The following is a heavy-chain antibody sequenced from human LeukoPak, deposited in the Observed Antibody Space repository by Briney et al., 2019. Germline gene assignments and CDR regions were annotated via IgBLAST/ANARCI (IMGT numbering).Heavy chain of an antibody. Sequence: ASVKVSCKASGYTFTGYYMHWVRQAPGQGLEWMGWINPNSGGTNYAQKFQGWVTMTRNTSISTAYMELSRLRSDDTAVYYCARAPGDTAHGDYWGQGTLVTVSS. V-gene: IGHV1-2*04. CDR3: ARAPGDTAHGDY. J-gene: IGHJ4*02. CDR1: GYTFTGYY. CDR2: INPNSGGT. D-gene: IGHD5-18*01.